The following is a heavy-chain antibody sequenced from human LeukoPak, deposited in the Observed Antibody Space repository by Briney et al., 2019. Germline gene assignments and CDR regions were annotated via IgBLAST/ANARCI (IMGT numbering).Heavy chain of an antibody. J-gene: IGHJ4*02. CDR1: GGTFSSYA. CDR3: ARESYYDSSGYGY. V-gene: IGHV1-2*02. Sequence: ASVKVSCKASGGTFSSYAISWVRQAPGQGLEWMGWINPNSGGTNYAQKFQGRVTMTRDTSISTAYMELSRLRSDDTAVYYCARESYYDSSGYGYWGQGTLVTVSS. CDR2: INPNSGGT. D-gene: IGHD3-22*01.